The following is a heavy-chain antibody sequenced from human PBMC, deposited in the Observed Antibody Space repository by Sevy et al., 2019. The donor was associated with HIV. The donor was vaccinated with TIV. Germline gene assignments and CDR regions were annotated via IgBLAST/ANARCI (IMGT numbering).Heavy chain of an antibody. CDR2: IYYNGHI. Sequence: SETLTLTCTVSGGSITSLYWNWIRQPPGKGLEWIANIYYNGHINYNPSLKSRLPLSLDTSKNQYSLRLGSVTAADTAMYYCAGENAWGRGYSWGQGTLVTVSS. V-gene: IGHV4-59*08. CDR1: GGSITSLY. D-gene: IGHD1-26*01. CDR3: AGENAWGRGYS. J-gene: IGHJ4*02.